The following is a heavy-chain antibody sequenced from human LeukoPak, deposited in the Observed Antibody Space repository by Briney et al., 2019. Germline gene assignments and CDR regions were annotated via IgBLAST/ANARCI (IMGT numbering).Heavy chain of an antibody. D-gene: IGHD3-22*01. CDR1: GFTFSSYA. V-gene: IGHV3-23*01. J-gene: IGHJ4*02. CDR2: ISGSGAGT. Sequence: PGGSLRLSCAASGFTFSSYAMGWVRQAPGKGLEWVSSISGSGAGTYYADSVKGRCTISRDNSKNTLYLQMNSLRAEDTAVYYCAKADDDSPGYTNYFDYWGQGTLVTVS. CDR3: AKADDDSPGYTNYFDY.